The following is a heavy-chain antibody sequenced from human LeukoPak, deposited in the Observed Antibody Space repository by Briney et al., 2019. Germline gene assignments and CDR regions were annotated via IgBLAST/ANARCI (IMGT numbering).Heavy chain of an antibody. CDR2: INPNSGGT. Sequence: ASVTVSCKASGYTFTGYYMHWVRQAPGQGLEWMGWINPNSGGTNYAQKFQGRVTMTRDTSISTAYMELSRLRSDDTAVYYCARGRHIVVVVAATTPPSYWGQGTLVTVSS. J-gene: IGHJ4*02. D-gene: IGHD2-15*01. CDR1: GYTFTGYY. V-gene: IGHV1-2*02. CDR3: ARGRHIVVVVAATTPPSY.